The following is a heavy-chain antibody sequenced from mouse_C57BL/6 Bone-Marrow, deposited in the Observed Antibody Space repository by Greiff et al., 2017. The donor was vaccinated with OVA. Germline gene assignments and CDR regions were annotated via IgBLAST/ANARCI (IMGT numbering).Heavy chain of an antibody. Sequence: QVQLQQPGAELVRPGSSVKLSCKASGYTFTSYWMDWVKQRPGQGLEWIGNIYPSDSETHYTQTFKAKATLTVDTSSSTAYMQLSSLTSEDSAVYYCAGTTDYYGSSSGYFDVWGTGTTVTVSS. CDR1: GYTFTSYW. CDR3: AGTTDYYGSSSGYFDV. J-gene: IGHJ1*03. CDR2: IYPSDSET. V-gene: IGHV1-61*01. D-gene: IGHD1-1*01.